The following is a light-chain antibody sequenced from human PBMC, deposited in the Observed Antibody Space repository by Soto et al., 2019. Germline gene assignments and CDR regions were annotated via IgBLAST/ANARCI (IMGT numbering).Light chain of an antibody. J-gene: IGKJ2*01. Sequence: DIEMTHATSSLSASVGGTFTITCRASQSINTNLNWYQHKVGEAPKLLIYAASSLQSGVPSRFRGSGSGIHFTLTISSLQPEDFATYYCQHLTNYRFTFGQGTKVDI. CDR2: AAS. V-gene: IGKV1-39*01. CDR1: QSINTN. CDR3: QHLTNYRFT.